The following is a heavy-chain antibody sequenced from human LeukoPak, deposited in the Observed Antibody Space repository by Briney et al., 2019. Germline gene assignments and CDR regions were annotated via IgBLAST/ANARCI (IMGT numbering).Heavy chain of an antibody. D-gene: IGHD4-17*01. Sequence: GGSLRLSCAASGFSFSSHAMSWVRQAPGKGLEWVSAISGSGGSTYYAGSVKGRFTISRDNSKNTLYLQMNSLRAEDTAIYYCAKDYGDYKDYWGQGTLVTVSS. V-gene: IGHV3-23*01. J-gene: IGHJ4*02. CDR3: AKDYGDYKDY. CDR1: GFSFSSHA. CDR2: ISGSGGST.